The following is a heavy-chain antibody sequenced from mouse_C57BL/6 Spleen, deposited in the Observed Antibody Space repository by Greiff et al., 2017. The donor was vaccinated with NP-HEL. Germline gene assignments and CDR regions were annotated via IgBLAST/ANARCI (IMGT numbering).Heavy chain of an antibody. Sequence: QVQLQQSGAELVKPGASVKLSCKASGYTFTEYTIHWVKQRSGQGLEWIGWFYPGSGSIKYNEKFKDKATLTADKSSSTVYMELSRLTSEDSAVYVCARHGEKSITTVPDYFDYWGQGTTLTVSS. CDR1: GYTFTEYT. D-gene: IGHD1-1*01. V-gene: IGHV1-62-2*01. CDR2: FYPGSGSI. J-gene: IGHJ2*01. CDR3: ARHGEKSITTVPDYFDY.